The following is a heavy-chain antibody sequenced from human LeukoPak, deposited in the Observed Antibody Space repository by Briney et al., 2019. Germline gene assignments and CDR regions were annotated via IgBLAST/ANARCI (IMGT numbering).Heavy chain of an antibody. CDR3: AKDQGFYGSGSYKEYFQY. CDR1: GFTFSSYS. Sequence: PGGSLRLSCAAPGFTFSSYSMNWVRQAPGKGLEWVSYISSSSSTIYYADSVKGRFTISRDNAKNSLYLQMNSLRAEDTAVYYCAKDQGFYGSGSYKEYFQYWGQGTLVTVSS. J-gene: IGHJ1*01. V-gene: IGHV3-48*01. CDR2: ISSSSSTI. D-gene: IGHD3-10*01.